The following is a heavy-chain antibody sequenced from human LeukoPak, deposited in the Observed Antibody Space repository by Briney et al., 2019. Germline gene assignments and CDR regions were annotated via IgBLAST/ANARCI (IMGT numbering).Heavy chain of an antibody. CDR1: GFTFSSYG. CDR3: ATQVIVVVITSPADY. D-gene: IGHD3-22*01. V-gene: IGHV3-30*03. Sequence: GGSLRLSCAASGFTFSSYGMHWVRQAPGKGLEWVAVISYDGSNKYYADSVKGRFTISRDNSKNTLYLQMNSLRPEDTAVYYCATQVIVVVITSPADYWGQGTLVTVSS. J-gene: IGHJ4*02. CDR2: ISYDGSNK.